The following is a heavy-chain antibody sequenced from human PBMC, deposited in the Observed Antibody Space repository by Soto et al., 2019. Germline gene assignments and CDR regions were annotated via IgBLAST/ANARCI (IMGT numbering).Heavy chain of an antibody. CDR3: AKDRGRGSSGYYGMDV. CDR2: ISYDGSNK. J-gene: IGHJ6*02. D-gene: IGHD6-6*01. CDR1: GFTFSSYG. V-gene: IGHV3-30*18. Sequence: GGSLRLSCAASGFTFSSYGMHWVRQAPGKRLEWVAVISYDGSNKYYADSVKGRFTISRDNSKNTLYLQMNSLRAEDTAVYYCAKDRGRGSSGYYGMDVWGQGTTVTVSS.